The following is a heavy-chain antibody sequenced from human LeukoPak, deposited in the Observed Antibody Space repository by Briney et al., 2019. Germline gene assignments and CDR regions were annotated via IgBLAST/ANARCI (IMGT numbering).Heavy chain of an antibody. CDR3: AKGMSATSGYLELEY. V-gene: IGHV3-23*01. CDR2: GGVTT. J-gene: IGHJ4*02. D-gene: IGHD3-22*01. Sequence: GGSLRLSCAASGFTFSNYAMNWVRQAPGKGLEWVSGGGVTTYYADSVKGRFTISRDNSNNTLYLQMNSLRAEDTAVYYCAKGMSATSGYLELEYWGQGTLVTVSS. CDR1: GFTFSNYA.